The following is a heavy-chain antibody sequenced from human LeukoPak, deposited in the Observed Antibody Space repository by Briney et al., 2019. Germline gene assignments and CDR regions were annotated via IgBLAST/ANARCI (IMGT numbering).Heavy chain of an antibody. Sequence: SETLSLTCTVSGVSISSYYWSWIRQPPGKGLEWIGYIYYSGRTSYNPSLKSRVTISVDTSKNQFSLRLSSVTAADTAVYYCARGQKYRSGYTVTELGSGYFDYWGQGPLVTVSS. CDR1: GVSISSYY. V-gene: IGHV4-59*01. D-gene: IGHD5-18*01. CDR2: IYYSGRT. J-gene: IGHJ4*02. CDR3: ARGQKYRSGYTVTELGSGYFDY.